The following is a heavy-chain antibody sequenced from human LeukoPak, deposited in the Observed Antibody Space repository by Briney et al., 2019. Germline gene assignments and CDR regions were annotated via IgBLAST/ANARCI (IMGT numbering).Heavy chain of an antibody. CDR3: AKSGYSNFFDY. CDR1: GFTFSSYA. V-gene: IGHV3-23*01. D-gene: IGHD4-11*01. CDR2: VSGSGGST. J-gene: IGHJ4*02. Sequence: GGSLRLSCAASGFTFSSYAMNWVRQAPGKGLEWVSTVSGSGGSTYYAGSVKGRFTISRDNSKSTLYLQMNSLRAVDTAVYYCAKSGYSNFFDYWGQGTLVTVSS.